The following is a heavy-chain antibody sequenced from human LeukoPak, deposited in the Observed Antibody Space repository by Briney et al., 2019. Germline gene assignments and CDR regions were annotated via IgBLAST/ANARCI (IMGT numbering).Heavy chain of an antibody. J-gene: IGHJ5*02. CDR1: GFTFSSYS. D-gene: IGHD3-3*01. CDR2: IRYDGSNK. V-gene: IGHV3-30*02. CDR3: AGDKDFWSGYLNWFDP. Sequence: GGSLRLSCAASGFTFSSYSMNWVRQAPGKGLEWVAFIRYDGSNKYYADSVKGRFTISRDNSKNTLYLQMNSLRAEDTAVYYCAGDKDFWSGYLNWFDPWGQGTLVTVSS.